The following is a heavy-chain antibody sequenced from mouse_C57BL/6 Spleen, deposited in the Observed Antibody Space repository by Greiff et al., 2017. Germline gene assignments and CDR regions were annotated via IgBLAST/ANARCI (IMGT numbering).Heavy chain of an antibody. Sequence: EVQLQESGGGLVKPGGSLKLSCAASGFTFSSYTMSWVRQTPEKRLEWVATISGGGGNTYYPDSVKGRFTISRDNAKNTLYLQMSSLRSEDTALDYCARQGLWRYFGYWGQGTTLTVSS. D-gene: IGHD1-1*02. CDR1: GFTFSSYT. V-gene: IGHV5-9*01. J-gene: IGHJ2*01. CDR3: ARQGLWRYFGY. CDR2: ISGGGGNT.